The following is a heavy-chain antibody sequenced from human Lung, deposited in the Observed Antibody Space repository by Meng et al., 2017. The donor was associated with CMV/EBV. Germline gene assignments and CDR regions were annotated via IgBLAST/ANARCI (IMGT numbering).Heavy chain of an antibody. J-gene: IGHJ6*02. CDR1: GFTFTTYA. CDR2: ISYDGSKK. V-gene: IGHV3-30*04. D-gene: IGHD5-18*01. CDR3: ARGEQLWLPLDV. Sequence: GGSXRLXCAASGFTFTTYAMHWVRQAPGKGLEGVAVISYDGSKKYYADPVKGRFTISRDNSKNTLYLQLNSLRTVETAVYSCARGEQLWLPLDVWGQGTTVTVSS.